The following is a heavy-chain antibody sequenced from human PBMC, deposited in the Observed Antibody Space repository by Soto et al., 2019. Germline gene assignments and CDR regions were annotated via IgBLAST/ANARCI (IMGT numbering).Heavy chain of an antibody. CDR2: INHSGST. CDR1: GGSFSGYY. V-gene: IGHV4-34*01. J-gene: IGHJ6*03. CDR3: ASGGYDQNYYYYYYMDV. D-gene: IGHD5-12*01. Sequence: SETLSLTCAVYGGSFSGYYWSWIRQPPGKGLEWIGEINHSGSTNYNPFLKSRVTISVDTSKNQFSLKLSSVTAADTAVYYCASGGYDQNYYYYYYMDVWGKGTTVTVSS.